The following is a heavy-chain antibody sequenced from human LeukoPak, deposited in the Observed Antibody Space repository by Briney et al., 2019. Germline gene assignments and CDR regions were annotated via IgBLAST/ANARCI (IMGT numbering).Heavy chain of an antibody. CDR1: GFTFSNFG. J-gene: IGHJ6*03. CDR3: AKDGRSGNYWNYYYYMDV. Sequence: PGGSLRLSCAASGFTFSNFGMHWVRQAPGKGLEWVAFIRYDGSNEYYADSVKGRFTISRDNSKNTLYLQMNSLRADDTALYYCAKDGRSGNYWNYYYYMDVWGKGTTVIISS. V-gene: IGHV3-30*02. D-gene: IGHD3-10*01. CDR2: IRYDGSNE.